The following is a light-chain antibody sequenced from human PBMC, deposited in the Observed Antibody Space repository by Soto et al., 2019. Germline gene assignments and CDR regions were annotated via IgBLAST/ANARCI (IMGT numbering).Light chain of an antibody. CDR1: QSISNY. CDR3: QHTFNSPPWT. J-gene: IGKJ1*01. Sequence: DIQMTQSPSSLSASVGDRGTITCRASQSISNYLNWYQQKPGKAPRVLISGASSLQSGVPSRFSGSGSGTDFTLTINSLQPEDFASYFCQHTFNSPPWTVGPGTKVEIK. V-gene: IGKV1-39*01. CDR2: GAS.